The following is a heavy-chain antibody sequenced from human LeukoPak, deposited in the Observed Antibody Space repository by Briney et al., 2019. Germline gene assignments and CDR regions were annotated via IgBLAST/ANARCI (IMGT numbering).Heavy chain of an antibody. J-gene: IGHJ4*02. CDR3: AKDQGYCTSTSCPDY. D-gene: IGHD2-2*01. CDR1: GFTFSSYA. V-gene: IGHV3-23*01. CDR2: ISGSGDST. Sequence: GGSLRLSCAASGFTFSSYAMSWVRQAPGKGLEWVSCISGSGDSTYYADSVRGRFTISRDNSKNTLYLQMNSLRAEDTAVYYCAKDQGYCTSTSCPDYWGQGTLVTVSS.